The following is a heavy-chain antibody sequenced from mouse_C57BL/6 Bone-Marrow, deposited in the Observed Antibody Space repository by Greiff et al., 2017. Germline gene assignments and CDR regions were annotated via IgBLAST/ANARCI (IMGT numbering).Heavy chain of an antibody. CDR1: GYTFTSYT. V-gene: IGHV1-4*01. CDR2: INPSSGYT. D-gene: IGHD1-1*01. J-gene: IGHJ2*01. CDR3: ARGDYYGSSWGRDY. Sequence: QVQLKESGAELARPGASVKMSCKASGYTFTSYTMHWVKQRPGQGLEWIGYINPSSGYTKYNQKFKDKATLTADNSSSTAYMQLSSLTSEDSAVYYCARGDYYGSSWGRDYWGQGTTLTVSS.